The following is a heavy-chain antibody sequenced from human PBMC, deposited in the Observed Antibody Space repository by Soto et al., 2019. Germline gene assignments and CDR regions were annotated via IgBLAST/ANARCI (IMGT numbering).Heavy chain of an antibody. CDR3: ARGRADYGSGGNGMDV. Sequence: GGSLRLSCAASGFTFSSYGMHWVRQAPGKGLEWVAVIWYDGGNKYYADSVKGRFTISRDNSKNTLYLQMNSLRAEDTAVYYCARGRADYGSGGNGMDVWGQGTTVTVSS. D-gene: IGHD3-10*01. J-gene: IGHJ6*02. CDR1: GFTFSSYG. CDR2: IWYDGGNK. V-gene: IGHV3-33*01.